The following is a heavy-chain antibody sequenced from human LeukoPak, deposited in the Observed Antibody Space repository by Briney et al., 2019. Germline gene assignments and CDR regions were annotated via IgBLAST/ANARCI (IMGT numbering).Heavy chain of an antibody. CDR2: IYTSGST. D-gene: IGHD4-17*01. Sequence: WIGRIYTSGSTNYNPSLKSRVTMSVDTSKNQFSLKLSSVTAADTAVYYCARVLTTVTGAFDYWGQGTLVTVSS. V-gene: IGHV4-4*07. CDR3: ARVLTTVTGAFDY. J-gene: IGHJ4*02.